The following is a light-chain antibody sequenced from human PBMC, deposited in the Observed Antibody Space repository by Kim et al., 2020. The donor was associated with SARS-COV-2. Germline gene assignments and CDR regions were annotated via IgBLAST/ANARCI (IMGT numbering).Light chain of an antibody. Sequence: VPPGQTSRITWGGNNIGSKSVHWYQQKPGQAPVLVIYYDSDRPSGIPERFSGSNSGNTATLTISRVEAGDEADYYCQVWDSSSVVFGGGTQLTVL. J-gene: IGLJ2*01. CDR2: YDS. CDR3: QVWDSSSVV. V-gene: IGLV3-21*04. CDR1: NIGSKS.